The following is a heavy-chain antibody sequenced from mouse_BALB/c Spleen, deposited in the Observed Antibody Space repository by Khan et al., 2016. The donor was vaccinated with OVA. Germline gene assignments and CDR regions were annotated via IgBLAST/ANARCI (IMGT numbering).Heavy chain of an antibody. V-gene: IGHV9-3-1*01. CDR2: INTYTGEP. CDR1: GNTFTNYG. Sequence: QIQLVQSGPELKKPGETVKISCKASGNTFTNYGMNWVKQAPGKGLKWMGWINTYTGEPTYADDFRGRFAFSLETSASTAYLQINNLKNEDTATYCGARPPHFSYVMVYWGQGTSGTVSS. CDR3: ARPPHFSYVMVY. J-gene: IGHJ4*01.